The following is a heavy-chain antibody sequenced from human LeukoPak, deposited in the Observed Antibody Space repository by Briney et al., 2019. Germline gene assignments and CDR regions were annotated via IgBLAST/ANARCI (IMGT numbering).Heavy chain of an antibody. CDR3: ARHEPVITLSSYYYGMDV. V-gene: IGHV3-21*01. CDR1: GFTFSTYS. J-gene: IGHJ6*02. Sequence: GGSLRLSCAASGFTFSTYSMNWVRQAPGKGLEWVSSISTSSTYIYYADSVKGRFTISRDNGKNSLYLQMDSLRAEDTAVYYCARHEPVITLSSYYYGMDVWGPGTTVTVSS. CDR2: ISTSSTYI. D-gene: IGHD1-14*01.